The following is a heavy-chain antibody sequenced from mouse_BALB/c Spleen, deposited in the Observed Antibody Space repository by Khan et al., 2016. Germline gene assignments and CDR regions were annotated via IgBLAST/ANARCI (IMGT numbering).Heavy chain of an antibody. Sequence: QIQLVQSGPELKKPGETVRISCKASGYTFTTAGMQWVQKMPGKGLKWIGWINTHSGVPKYAEDFKGRFAFSLETSASTAYLQIRNLKNEDTATYFCARTVGNYGYFDYGGQGTTLTVS. D-gene: IGHD2-1*01. J-gene: IGHJ2*01. CDR2: INTHSGVP. CDR1: GYTFTTAG. V-gene: IGHV9-4*02. CDR3: ARTVGNYGYFDY.